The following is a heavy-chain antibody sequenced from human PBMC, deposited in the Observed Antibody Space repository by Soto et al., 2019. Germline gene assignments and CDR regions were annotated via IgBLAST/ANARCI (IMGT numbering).Heavy chain of an antibody. CDR1: GGSISRSSYY. Sequence: SETLSLTCTVSGGSISRSSYYWGWIRQPPGKGLEWIGSIYYSGSTYYNPSLKSRVTISVDTSKNQFSLKLSSVTAADTAVYYCARHVIRGYYFDYWGQGTLVT. CDR2: IYYSGST. V-gene: IGHV4-39*01. CDR3: ARHVIRGYYFDY. D-gene: IGHD2-21*01. J-gene: IGHJ4*02.